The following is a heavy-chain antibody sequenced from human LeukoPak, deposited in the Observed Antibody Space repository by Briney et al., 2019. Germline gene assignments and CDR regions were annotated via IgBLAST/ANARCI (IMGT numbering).Heavy chain of an antibody. D-gene: IGHD5-24*01. CDR3: ARGARAGYNLEPFDY. Sequence: SETLSLTCTLSGGSMSCYHWSWLRQPPGKGLEWIGYIYYSGSTKYNPSLKSRVTISVDTSKNQFSLKLSSVTAADTAVYYCARGARAGYNLEPFDYWGQGTLVTVSS. V-gene: IGHV4-59*08. CDR1: GGSMSCYH. CDR2: IYYSGST. J-gene: IGHJ4*02.